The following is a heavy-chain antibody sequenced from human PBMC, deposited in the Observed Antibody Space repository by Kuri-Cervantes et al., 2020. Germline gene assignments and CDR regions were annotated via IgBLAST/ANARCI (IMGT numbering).Heavy chain of an antibody. CDR2: ISYDGSNK. CDR3: AKEDYYDSSGYYRPRVGADY. CDR1: GFTFSSYG. D-gene: IGHD3-22*01. J-gene: IGHJ4*02. V-gene: IGHV3-30*18. Sequence: LSLTCAASGFTFSSYGMHWVRQAPGKGLEWVAVISYDGSNKYYADSVKGRFTISRDNSKNTLYLQMNSLRAEDTAVYYCAKEDYYDSSGYYRPRVGADYWGQGTLVTVSS.